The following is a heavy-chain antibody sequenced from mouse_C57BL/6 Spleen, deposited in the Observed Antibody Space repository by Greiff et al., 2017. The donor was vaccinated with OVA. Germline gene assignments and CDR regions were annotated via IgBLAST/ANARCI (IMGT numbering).Heavy chain of an antibody. CDR1: GYTFTDYE. V-gene: IGHV1-15*01. Sequence: QVQLQQSGAELVRPGASVTLSCKASGYTFTDYEMHWVKQTPVHGLEWIGAIDPETGCTAYNQKFKGKAILTADKSSSTAYMELRSLTSEDSAVYYCTSGTFAYWGQGTLVTVSA. CDR2: IDPETGCT. D-gene: IGHD4-1*01. CDR3: TSGTFAY. J-gene: IGHJ3*01.